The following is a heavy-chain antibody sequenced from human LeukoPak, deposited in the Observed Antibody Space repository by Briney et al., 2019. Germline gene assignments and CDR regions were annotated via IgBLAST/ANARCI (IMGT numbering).Heavy chain of an antibody. CDR2: ISYDGSNK. Sequence: PGGSLRLSCAASGFTFSSYAMHWVRQAPGKGLGWVAVISYDGSNKYYADSVKGRFTISRDNSKNTLYLQMNSLRAEDTAVYYCATGAWRTDGYNWDDERYFHQWGQGTLVTVSS. D-gene: IGHD5-24*01. J-gene: IGHJ1*01. CDR1: GFTFSSYA. CDR3: ATGAWRTDGYNWDDERYFHQ. V-gene: IGHV3-30*04.